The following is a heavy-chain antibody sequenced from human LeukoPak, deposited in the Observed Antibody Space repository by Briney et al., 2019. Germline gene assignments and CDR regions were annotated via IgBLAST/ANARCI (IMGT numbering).Heavy chain of an antibody. CDR1: GFTFSDYY. CDR3: AREDGYNSSWYSDY. V-gene: IGHV3-11*05. D-gene: IGHD6-13*01. Sequence: GGSLRLSCAASGFTFSDYYMSWIRQAPGKGLERVSDISSTSIYTNYADSVKGRFTISRDNAKNSLYLQMNSLRAEDTAVYYCAREDGYNSSWYSDYWGQGTLVTVSS. J-gene: IGHJ4*02. CDR2: ISSTSIYT.